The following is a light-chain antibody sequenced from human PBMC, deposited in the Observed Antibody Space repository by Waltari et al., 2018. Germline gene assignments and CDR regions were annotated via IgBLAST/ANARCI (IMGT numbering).Light chain of an antibody. J-gene: IGLJ2*01. V-gene: IGLV1-47*01. CDR3: AAWDDRLTVVV. CDR2: TNS. CDR1: SSHIGSNY. Sequence: QSVLTQPPSASGPPGQRVTISCSGSSSHIGSNYVYCYQQLPGTAPKLLIYTNSERPSGVPDRFSGSKSGTSASLAISGLRSEDEGDYFCAAWDDRLTVVVFGGGTKLTVL.